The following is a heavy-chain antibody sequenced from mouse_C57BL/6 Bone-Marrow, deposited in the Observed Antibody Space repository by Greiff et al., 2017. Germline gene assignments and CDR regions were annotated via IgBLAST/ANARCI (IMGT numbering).Heavy chain of an antibody. Sequence: EVKLQESGGGLVKPGGSLTLSCAASGFTFSSYAMSWVRQTPEKRLEWVATISDGGSYTYYPDNVKGRFTISRDNAKNNLYLQMSHLKSEDTAMXYCARDTTVVGYYYAMDYWGQGTSVTVSS. CDR1: GFTFSSYA. V-gene: IGHV5-4*01. CDR3: ARDTTVVGYYYAMDY. CDR2: ISDGGSYT. J-gene: IGHJ4*01. D-gene: IGHD1-1*01.